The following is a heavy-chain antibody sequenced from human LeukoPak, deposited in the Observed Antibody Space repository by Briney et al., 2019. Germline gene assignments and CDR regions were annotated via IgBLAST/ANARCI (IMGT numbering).Heavy chain of an antibody. Sequence: GGSLRLSCAASGFTFSSYAMSWVRQAPGKGLEWVSYISSSGSTIYYADSVKGRFTISRDNAKNSLYLQMNSLRAEDTAVYYCARDRNHYYDSSGSANWFDPWGQGTLVTVS. CDR2: ISSSGSTI. J-gene: IGHJ5*02. CDR1: GFTFSSYA. V-gene: IGHV3-48*04. D-gene: IGHD3-22*01. CDR3: ARDRNHYYDSSGSANWFDP.